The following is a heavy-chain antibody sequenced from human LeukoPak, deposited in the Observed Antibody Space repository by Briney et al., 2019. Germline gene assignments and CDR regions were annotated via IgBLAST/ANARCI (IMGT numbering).Heavy chain of an antibody. V-gene: IGHV4-61*02. CDR3: ASSPQYYYYYMDV. J-gene: IGHJ6*03. CDR1: GGSISSGSYY. CDR2: IYTSGST. Sequence: PSETLSLTCTVSGGSISSGSYYWSWIRQPAGKGLEWIGRIYTSGSTNYNPSLKSRVTISVDTSKNQFSLKLSSVTAADTAVYYCASSPQYYYYYMDVWGKGTTVTVSS.